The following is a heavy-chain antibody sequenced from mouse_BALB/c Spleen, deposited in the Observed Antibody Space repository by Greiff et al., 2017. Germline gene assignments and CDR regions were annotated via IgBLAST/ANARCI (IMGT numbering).Heavy chain of an antibody. CDR2: IYPGDGDT. CDR3: ARKNRYDRGADAMDY. D-gene: IGHD2-14*01. Sequence: QVQLQESGAELVRPGSSVKISCKASGYAFSSYWMNWVKQRPGQGLEWIGQIYPGDGDTNYNGKFKGKATLTADKSSSTAYMQLSSLTSEDSAVYFCARKNRYDRGADAMDYWGQGTSVTVSS. CDR1: GYAFSSYW. J-gene: IGHJ4*01. V-gene: IGHV1-80*01.